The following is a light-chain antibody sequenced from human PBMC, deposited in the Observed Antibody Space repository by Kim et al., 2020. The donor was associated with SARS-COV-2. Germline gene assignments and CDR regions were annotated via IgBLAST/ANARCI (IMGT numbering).Light chain of an antibody. CDR1: QGISSY. V-gene: IGKV1-8*01. J-gene: IGKJ1*01. Sequence: AIQITQSPSSLSASTGDRVTITCRASQGISSYLAWHQQKPGKAPKLLIYAASTLQSEVPSRFSGSGSGTDFTLTISCLQSEDFATYYCQQYYSYPPTFGQGTKVDIK. CDR3: QQYYSYPPT. CDR2: AAS.